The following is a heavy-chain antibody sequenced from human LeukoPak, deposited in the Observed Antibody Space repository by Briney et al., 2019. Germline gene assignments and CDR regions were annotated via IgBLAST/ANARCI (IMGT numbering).Heavy chain of an antibody. Sequence: PGRSLRLSCAASGFTFSSYGMHWVRQAPGKGLEWVAVISYDGSNKYYADSVKGRFTISRDNSKNTLYLQMNSLRAEDTAVYYCAKDSEGSGYSYGYGGCDHWGQGTLVTVSS. V-gene: IGHV3-30*18. CDR2: ISYDGSNK. CDR3: AKDSEGSGYSYGYGGCDH. J-gene: IGHJ4*02. D-gene: IGHD5-18*01. CDR1: GFTFSSYG.